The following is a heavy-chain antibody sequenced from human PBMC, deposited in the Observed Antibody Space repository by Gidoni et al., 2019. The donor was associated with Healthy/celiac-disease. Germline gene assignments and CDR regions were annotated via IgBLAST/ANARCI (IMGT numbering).Heavy chain of an antibody. CDR2: ISSSSSYI. D-gene: IGHD3-22*01. CDR3: ARGDGYYAFDI. V-gene: IGHV3-21*01. CDR1: GFTFSSYS. J-gene: IGHJ3*02. Sequence: VQLVESGGGLVKPGGSLRLSCADSGFTFSSYSMNWVRQAPGKGLAWVSSISSSSSYIYYADSVKGRFTISRDNAKNSLYLKMNSLRAEDTAVYYCARGDGYYAFDIWCQGTMVTVSS.